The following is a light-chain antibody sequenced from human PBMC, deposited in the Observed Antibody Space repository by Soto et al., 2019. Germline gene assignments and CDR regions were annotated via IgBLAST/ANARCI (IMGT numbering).Light chain of an antibody. J-gene: IGKJ1*01. Sequence: DIQMTQSPSSLSASVGDRVTITCRSSQSISSYLNWYQQKPGKAPKLLIYAASSLQSVVPSRFSGSGSGTDFTLPISSLQPEDFATYYCQQSYSTSVTFGQGTKVE. CDR2: AAS. V-gene: IGKV1-39*01. CDR3: QQSYSTSVT. CDR1: QSISSY.